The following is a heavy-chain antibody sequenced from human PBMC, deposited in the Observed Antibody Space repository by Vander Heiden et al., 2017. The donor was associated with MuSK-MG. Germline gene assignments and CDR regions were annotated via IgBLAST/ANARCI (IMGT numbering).Heavy chain of an antibody. CDR3: AREWYYYDSGGYSHDAFDI. D-gene: IGHD3-22*01. Sequence: QVQLQESGQGLVNPSETLSLTCSVSGGCISTYYWSWVRQPPGKELEWIGYGSHSGNTNLNPALESRVTISVDTSKNQFSLRLSSVTAADTAVYYCAREWYYYDSGGYSHDAFDIWGQGTMVTVSS. V-gene: IGHV4-59*01. CDR2: GSHSGNT. J-gene: IGHJ3*02. CDR1: GGCISTYY.